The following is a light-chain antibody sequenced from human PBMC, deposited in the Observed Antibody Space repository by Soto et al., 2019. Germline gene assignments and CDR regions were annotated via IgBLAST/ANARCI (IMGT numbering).Light chain of an antibody. Sequence: QSVLTQPASVSGSPGQSITISCTGTSRDVGGYNYVSWYQQHPGKAPKLMIYDVSNRPSGVSNRFSGSKSGNTASLTISGLQAEDEADYSCSSYTGSSTLFGTGTRSPS. CDR3: SSYTGSSTL. V-gene: IGLV2-14*01. CDR2: DVS. CDR1: SRDVGGYNY. J-gene: IGLJ1*01.